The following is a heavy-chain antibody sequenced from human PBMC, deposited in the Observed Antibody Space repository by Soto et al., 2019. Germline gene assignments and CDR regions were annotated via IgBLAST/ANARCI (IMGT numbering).Heavy chain of an antibody. V-gene: IGHV1-8*01. J-gene: IGHJ6*02. D-gene: IGHD3-3*01. CDR1: GYTFTNFD. CDR2: MNPTSGNT. CDR3: ARAGAGDFWSGYYYYGMDV. Sequence: QVQLVQSGAEVKKPGASVNVSCKASGYTFTNFDINWVRQATGQGLEWVGWMNPTSGNTGYAQKFQGRVTMTTNISKCTAYLELRSLRSEDTAVYYCARAGAGDFWSGYYYYGMDVWGQGTTVTVSS.